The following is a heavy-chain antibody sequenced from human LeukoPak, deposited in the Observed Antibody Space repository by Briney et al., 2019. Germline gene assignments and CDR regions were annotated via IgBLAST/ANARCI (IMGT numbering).Heavy chain of an antibody. D-gene: IGHD6-13*01. CDR2: ISWDGGST. J-gene: IGHJ6*02. Sequence: PGGSLRLSCAASGFTFDDYAMHWVRQAPGKGLEWVSLISWDGGSTYYADSVKGRFTISRDNSKNSLYLQMNSLRAEDTALYYCAKDIAYSSSWYPLGGMDVWGQGTTVTVSS. CDR3: AKDIAYSSSWYPLGGMDV. CDR1: GFTFDDYA. V-gene: IGHV3-43D*03.